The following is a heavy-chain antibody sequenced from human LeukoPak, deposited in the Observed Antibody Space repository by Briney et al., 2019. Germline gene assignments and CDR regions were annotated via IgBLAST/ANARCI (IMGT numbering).Heavy chain of an antibody. Sequence: GGSLRLSCAASGFTFSSYVMNWVRQPPGKGLEWVSGISDSGGSTYYADSVKGRFTISRDNSKNTLYLQMNSLRAEDTAVYYCAKLPGRAADYWGQGTLVTVSS. CDR3: AKLPGRAADY. CDR1: GFTFSSYV. J-gene: IGHJ4*02. V-gene: IGHV3-23*01. CDR2: ISDSGGST.